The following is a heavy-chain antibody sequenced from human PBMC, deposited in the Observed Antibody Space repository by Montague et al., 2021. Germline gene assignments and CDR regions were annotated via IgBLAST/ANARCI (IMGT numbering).Heavy chain of an antibody. D-gene: IGHD3-10*01. Sequence: SETLSLTRGVYGGSLSEYYWTWIRQSPEKGLEWIGEVRHIGSTNYNPSLKSRVTMSVDKSTNQFSLKLRSVTAADTAVYYCASDRGSFDYWGQGTVVTVSS. CDR2: VRHIGST. J-gene: IGHJ4*02. CDR1: GGSLSEYY. CDR3: ASDRGSFDY. V-gene: IGHV4-34*01.